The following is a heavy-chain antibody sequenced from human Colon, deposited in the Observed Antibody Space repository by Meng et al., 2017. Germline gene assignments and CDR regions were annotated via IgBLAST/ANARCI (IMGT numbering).Heavy chain of an antibody. V-gene: IGHV3-23*01. D-gene: IGHD3-22*01. CDR1: GFTFNNYA. CDR3: GRYRYDSNNFYGLDV. Sequence: GESLKISCAASGFTFNNYAMSWVRQAPGKGLEWVAAIGLDRVTHHSDSVKGRFTISRDRSWSPLYLQMDSLRVEDTAIYYCGRYRYDSNNFYGLDVWGQGTTVTVSS. J-gene: IGHJ6*02. CDR2: IGLDRVT.